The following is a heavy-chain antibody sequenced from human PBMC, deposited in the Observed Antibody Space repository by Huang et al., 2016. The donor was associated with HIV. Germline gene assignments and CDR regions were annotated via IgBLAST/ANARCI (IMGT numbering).Heavy chain of an antibody. J-gene: IGHJ3*02. D-gene: IGHD6-13*01. CDR1: GFSLSTSGVG. V-gene: IGHV2-5*02. CDR3: AHSFYGYSNNFDAFDI. Sequence: QITLKESGPTLVKPTHTLTLTCTFSGFSLSTSGVGVGWIRQPPRKALAWLALIYWDDDKRHSPSLKGSLTLTEDTSKNQVFLTLANMDPVDTATYYSAHSFYGYSNNFDAFDIWGQGTMVTVSS. CDR2: IYWDDDK.